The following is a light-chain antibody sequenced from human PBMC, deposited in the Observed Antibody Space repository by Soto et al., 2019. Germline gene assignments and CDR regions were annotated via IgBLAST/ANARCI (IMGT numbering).Light chain of an antibody. J-gene: IGKJ5*01. V-gene: IGKV1-9*01. CDR2: ASS. CDR1: QGISSY. Sequence: DIQLTQSPSFLSASVGDRVTISCRASQGISSYLAWYQQTPGKAHKLLIYASSTLQSGVPSRFSGSGSGTEFTLTIGSLQPEDFATYYCQQLNTFPVTFGQGTRLDI. CDR3: QQLNTFPVT.